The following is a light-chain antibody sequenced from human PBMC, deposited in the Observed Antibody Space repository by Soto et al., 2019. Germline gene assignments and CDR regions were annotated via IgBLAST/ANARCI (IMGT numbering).Light chain of an antibody. CDR2: DAA. Sequence: IQMTQSPSSLSASVGDRVTITCQASQDIAKNLNWYQQKPGKAPKLLIYDAASLQTGVPSRCSGSGSATHFTFTISSLQSEVIATYYCQQYDNLLPITFGQGTRLEIK. CDR1: QDIAKN. V-gene: IGKV1-33*01. CDR3: QQYDNLLPIT. J-gene: IGKJ5*01.